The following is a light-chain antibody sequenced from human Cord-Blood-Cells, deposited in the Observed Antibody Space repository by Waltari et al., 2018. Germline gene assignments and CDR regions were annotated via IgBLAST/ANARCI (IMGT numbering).Light chain of an antibody. Sequence: EIVMTQSPATLSVSPGARATLSCRASQSVSSNLAWYQQKPGQAPRLLIYGASTRATGIPARFSGSRSGTEFTLTISSLQSEDFAVYYCQQYNNWPPWTFGQGTKVEIK. CDR3: QQYNNWPPWT. V-gene: IGKV3-15*01. J-gene: IGKJ1*01. CDR2: GAS. CDR1: QSVSSN.